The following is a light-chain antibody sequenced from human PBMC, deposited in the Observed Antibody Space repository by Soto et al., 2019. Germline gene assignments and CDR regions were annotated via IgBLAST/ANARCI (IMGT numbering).Light chain of an antibody. V-gene: IGKV1-5*01. Sequence: DILMTQSPSTLSASVGDRVTLTCRASQNINNNLAWYQQKPGEAPTLLIYDASNMETGVPSRFSGSGSGTEFTLSISSLQPDDFAAYYCQQYSTYPCNFGQGTNLEIK. CDR2: DAS. CDR3: QQYSTYPCN. J-gene: IGKJ2*02. CDR1: QNINNN.